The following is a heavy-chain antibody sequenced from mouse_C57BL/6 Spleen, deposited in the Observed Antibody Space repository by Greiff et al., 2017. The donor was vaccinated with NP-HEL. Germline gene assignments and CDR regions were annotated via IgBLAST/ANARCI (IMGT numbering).Heavy chain of an antibody. CDR1: GYAFTNYL. V-gene: IGHV1-54*01. CDR3: ARGGYRDAMDY. J-gene: IGHJ4*01. Sequence: VQLQQSGAELVRPGTSVKVSCKASGYAFTNYLIEWVKQRPGQGLEWIGVINPGSGGTNYNEKFKGKATLTADKSSSTAYMQLSSLTSEDSAVYFCARGGYRDAMDYWGKGTSVTVSS. D-gene: IGHD2-12*01. CDR2: INPGSGGT.